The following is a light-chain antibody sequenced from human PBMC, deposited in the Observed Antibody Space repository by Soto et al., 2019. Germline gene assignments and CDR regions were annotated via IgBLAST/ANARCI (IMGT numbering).Light chain of an antibody. CDR1: SSDVGGYNY. CDR2: DVS. CDR3: SSYTSSSTLVV. J-gene: IGLJ2*01. V-gene: IGLV2-14*01. Sequence: QSVLTQPASVSGSPGQSITISCTGTSSDVGGYNYVSWYQQHPGKAPKLMIYDVSNRPSGVSNLFSGSKSGNTASLTISGRQAEDEADYYCSSYTSSSTLVVFGGGTKRTVL.